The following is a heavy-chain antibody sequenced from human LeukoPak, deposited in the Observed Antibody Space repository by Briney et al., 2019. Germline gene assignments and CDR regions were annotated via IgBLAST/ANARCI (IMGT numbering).Heavy chain of an antibody. CDR3: AKDLFIAVAGTGTPGY. V-gene: IGHV3-23*01. Sequence: PGGSLRLSCAASGFTFSSYAMSWVRQAPGKGLEWVSVISGSGGSTYYADSVKGRFTISRDNSKNTLYLQMNSLRAEDTAVYYCAKDLFIAVAGTGTPGYWGQGTLVTVSS. CDR1: GFTFSSYA. CDR2: ISGSGGST. J-gene: IGHJ4*02. D-gene: IGHD6-19*01.